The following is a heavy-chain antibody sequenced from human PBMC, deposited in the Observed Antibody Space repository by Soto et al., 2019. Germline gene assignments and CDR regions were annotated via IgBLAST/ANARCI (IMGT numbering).Heavy chain of an antibody. CDR1: GGTFSSYT. V-gene: IGHV1-69*04. Sequence: GASVKVSCKASGGTFSSYTISWVRQAPGQGLEWMGRIIPILGIANYAQKFQGRVTITADKSTSTAYMELSSLRSEDTAVYYCARDSDYSDYPRGLRDYWGQGTLVTVSS. CDR2: IIPILGIA. J-gene: IGHJ4*02. D-gene: IGHD4-17*01. CDR3: ARDSDYSDYPRGLRDY.